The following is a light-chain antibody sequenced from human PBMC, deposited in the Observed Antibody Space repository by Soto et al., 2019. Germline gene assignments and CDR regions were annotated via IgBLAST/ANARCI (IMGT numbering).Light chain of an antibody. CDR1: SSDVGNYNR. V-gene: IGLV2-18*02. CDR2: EVT. Sequence: QSALTQPPSVSGSPGQSVTISCTGTSSDVGNYNRVSWYQQPPGTAPKLMIYEVTNRPSGVPNRFSASKSGNTASLTISGLQAEDEADYYCTSYTSNRTGVFGGGTQLTV. CDR3: TSYTSNRTGV. J-gene: IGLJ3*02.